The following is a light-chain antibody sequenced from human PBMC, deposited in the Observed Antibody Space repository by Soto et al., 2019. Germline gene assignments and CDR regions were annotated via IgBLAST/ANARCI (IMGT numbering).Light chain of an antibody. V-gene: IGKV1-8*01. CDR2: AAS. Sequence: AIRMTQSPSSFSASTGDRVTITCRASQGISSYLAWYQQKPGKAPKLLVYAASTLQYGVPSRFSGSGSGTDFTLTISCLQSEDFATYCCQQYYTYPQTFGQGTKLEIK. J-gene: IGKJ2*01. CDR1: QGISSY. CDR3: QQYYTYPQT.